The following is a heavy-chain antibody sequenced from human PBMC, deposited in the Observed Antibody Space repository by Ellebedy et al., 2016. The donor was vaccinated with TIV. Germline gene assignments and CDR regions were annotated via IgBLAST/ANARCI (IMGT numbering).Heavy chain of an antibody. J-gene: IGHJ4*02. CDR3: LPSGGSST. V-gene: IGHV3-7*01. Sequence: GGSLRLXXAASGFTFTNFGMNWVRQAPGKGLEWVASINQDGSVDHYVDSVKGRLTVSRDNAKSSLYLQMNSLRVEDTAVYYCLPSGGSSTWGQGTLVTVSS. D-gene: IGHD1-26*01. CDR2: INQDGSVD. CDR1: GFTFTNFG.